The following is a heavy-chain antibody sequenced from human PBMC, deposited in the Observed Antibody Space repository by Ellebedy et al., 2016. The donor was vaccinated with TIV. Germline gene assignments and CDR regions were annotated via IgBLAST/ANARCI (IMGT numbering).Heavy chain of an antibody. Sequence: PGGSLTLSCEVSRFTVSSNFMTWVRQAPGKGMGWVSGIDSGGNTFYADSVKDRFTISIDNSKNTVFLQMNSLRPEDTAVYFCAAWLRFGDLVPFDPWGQGTLVTVSS. D-gene: IGHD3-10*01. CDR2: IDSGGNT. V-gene: IGHV3-66*01. CDR3: AAWLRFGDLVPFDP. J-gene: IGHJ5*02. CDR1: RFTVSSNF.